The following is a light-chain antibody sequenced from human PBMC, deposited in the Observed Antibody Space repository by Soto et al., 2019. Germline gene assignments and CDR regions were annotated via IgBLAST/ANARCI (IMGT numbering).Light chain of an antibody. V-gene: IGKV1-5*01. CDR2: DAS. CDR1: QSISRW. J-gene: IGKJ1*01. Sequence: IHMTHAPSTLSASVGDTVTITCRASQSISRWLAWYQQKPGKAPKLLIYDASSLESGVPSRFSGSGSGTEFTLTISSLQPDDFATYYCQHPTWTFGQGTKVDIK. CDR3: QHPTWT.